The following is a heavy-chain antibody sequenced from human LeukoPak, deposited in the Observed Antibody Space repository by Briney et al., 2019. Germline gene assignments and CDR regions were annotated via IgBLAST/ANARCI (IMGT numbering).Heavy chain of an antibody. CDR1: GGSISSGDYY. CDR3: ARDYYDSSAPHAFDI. CDR2: IYYSGST. D-gene: IGHD3-22*01. J-gene: IGHJ3*02. Sequence: SETLSLTCTVSGGSISSGDYYWSWIRQPPGKGLEWIGYIYYSGSTYYNPSLKSRVTISVDTSKNQFSLKLSSVTAADTAVYYCARDYYDSSAPHAFDIWGQGTMVTVSS. V-gene: IGHV4-30-4*01.